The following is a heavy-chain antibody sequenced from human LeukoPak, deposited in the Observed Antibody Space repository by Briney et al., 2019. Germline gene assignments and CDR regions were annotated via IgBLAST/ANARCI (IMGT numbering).Heavy chain of an antibody. Sequence: GGSLRLSCAASGFTFNSYAMNWVRQAPGKGLEWVSAISGRGRNTYYADYVRGRSTISRDNSKSMVFLQTNSLRAEDTAVYYCGKSMAEYCDSTIDNWGQGTLVTVSS. CDR3: GKSMAEYCDSTIDN. CDR2: ISGRGRNT. V-gene: IGHV3-23*01. D-gene: IGHD2/OR15-2a*01. CDR1: GFTFNSYA. J-gene: IGHJ4*02.